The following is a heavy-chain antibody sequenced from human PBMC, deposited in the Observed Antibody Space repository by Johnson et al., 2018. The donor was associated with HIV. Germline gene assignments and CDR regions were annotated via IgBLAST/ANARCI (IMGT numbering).Heavy chain of an antibody. CDR3: ARDLSGSSTVLSDAFDI. D-gene: IGHD1-26*01. Sequence: QVQLVESGGGLVKPGGSLRLSCAASGITFSDYYMSWIRQAPGKGLEWVAVISYDGSNKYYADSVKGRFTISRDNSKNTLYLQMNSLRAEDTAVYYCARDLSGSSTVLSDAFDIWGQGTMVTVSS. V-gene: IGHV3-30*14. CDR2: ISYDGSNK. J-gene: IGHJ3*02. CDR1: GITFSDYY.